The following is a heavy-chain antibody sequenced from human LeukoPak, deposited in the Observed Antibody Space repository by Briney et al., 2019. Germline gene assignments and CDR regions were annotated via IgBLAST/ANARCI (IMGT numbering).Heavy chain of an antibody. CDR1: GGTFSSFV. D-gene: IGHD2-2*01. CDR2: ISPVFDTP. J-gene: IGHJ4*02. CDR3: ATDSGPPCTGPSCPIEYFHY. V-gene: IGHV1-69*01. Sequence: GSSVKVSCKSSGGTFSSFVISWVRHAPGQGLEWMGGISPVFDTPNYAQKFRGRITITADESTTTDYLDLISLRSEDTAVYYCATDSGPPCTGPSCPIEYFHYWGQGNLVTVSS.